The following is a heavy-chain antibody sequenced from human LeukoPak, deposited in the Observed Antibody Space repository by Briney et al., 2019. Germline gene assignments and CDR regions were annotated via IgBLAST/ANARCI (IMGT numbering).Heavy chain of an antibody. CDR1: GFLFSSYW. CDR2: ISFDGDYT. J-gene: IGHJ4*02. Sequence: GGSLRLSCAASGFLFSSYWMHWVRQAPGKGLVWVANISFDGDYTTYADSVKGRFTISRDNAKNTVYLQMNSLRVEDTAVYYCVKDWFHATDFWGQGTLVTVSS. V-gene: IGHV3-74*03. CDR3: VKDWFHATDF. D-gene: IGHD2/OR15-2a*01.